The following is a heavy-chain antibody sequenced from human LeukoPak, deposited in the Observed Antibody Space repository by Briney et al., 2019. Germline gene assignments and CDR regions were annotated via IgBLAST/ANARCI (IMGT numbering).Heavy chain of an antibody. J-gene: IGHJ4*02. CDR2: INPNSGGT. CDR1: GYTFTGYY. Sequence: ASVKVSCKASGYTFTGYYMHWVRQAPGQGLEWMGWINPNSGGTNYAQKFQGRVTMTRDTSISTAYMELSRLRSDDTAVYYCVRDHRRYYYDSSGYYYFGYWGQGTLVTVSS. D-gene: IGHD3-22*01. V-gene: IGHV1-2*02. CDR3: VRDHRRYYYDSSGYYYFGY.